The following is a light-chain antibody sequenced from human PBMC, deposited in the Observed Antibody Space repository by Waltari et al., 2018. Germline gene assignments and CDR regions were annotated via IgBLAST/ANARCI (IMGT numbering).Light chain of an antibody. CDR1: QSVFYSSNNRNY. V-gene: IGKV4-1*01. J-gene: IGKJ1*01. CDR2: WAS. Sequence: DIVMTQSPDSLAVSLGERATINCKSSQSVFYSSNNRNYLGWYQHKAGQPPKLLIYWASTRESGVPDRFSGSGSGTDFTPTISNLQAEDVAVYYCQQYYATPRTFGQGTKVAIK. CDR3: QQYYATPRT.